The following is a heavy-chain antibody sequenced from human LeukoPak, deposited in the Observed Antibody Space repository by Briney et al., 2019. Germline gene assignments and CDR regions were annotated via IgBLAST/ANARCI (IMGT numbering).Heavy chain of an antibody. V-gene: IGHV1-8*01. Sequence: GASVKVSCKASGYTFTSYDINWVRQATGQGLEWMGWMNPNSGNTGYAQKCQGRVTMTRNTSISTAYMELSSLRSEATAVYYCARGPICSGGSGYTLNWFDPWGQGTLVTVSS. CDR3: ARGPICSGGSGYTLNWFDP. D-gene: IGHD2-15*01. CDR1: GYTFTSYD. CDR2: MNPNSGNT. J-gene: IGHJ5*02.